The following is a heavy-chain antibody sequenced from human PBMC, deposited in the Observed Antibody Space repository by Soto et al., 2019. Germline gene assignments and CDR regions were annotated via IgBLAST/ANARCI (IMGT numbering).Heavy chain of an antibody. CDR1: GGSISSSSYS. V-gene: IGHV4-39*01. Sequence: SETLSLTCTVSGGSISSSSYSWGWIRQPPGKGLEWIGSVFFSGSTYYSPSLKSRVAISVDTSESQFSLRLSSVTAADTAVYYCTRLQFTDWFGPWGQGTLVTVSS. CDR2: VFFSGST. D-gene: IGHD1-1*01. CDR3: TRLQFTDWFGP. J-gene: IGHJ5*02.